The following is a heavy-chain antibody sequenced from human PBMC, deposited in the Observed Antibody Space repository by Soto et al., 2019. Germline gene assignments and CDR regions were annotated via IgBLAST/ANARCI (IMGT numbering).Heavy chain of an antibody. V-gene: IGHV3-7*01. Sequence: PGESLRLSCAASGYTFSSYWMSWVRQAPGKGLEWVANIKQDGSEKYYVDSVKGRFTISRDNAKNSLYLQMNSLRAEDTAVYYCARTKTPPTPSVLLLYPQSQIEFDYWGQGTLVTVSS. CDR3: ARTKTPPTPSVLLLYPQSQIEFDY. CDR1: GYTFSSYW. CDR2: IKQDGSEK. D-gene: IGHD2-2*02. J-gene: IGHJ4*02.